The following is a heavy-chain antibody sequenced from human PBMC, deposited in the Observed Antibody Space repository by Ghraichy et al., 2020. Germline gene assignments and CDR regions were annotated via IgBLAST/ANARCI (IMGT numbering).Heavy chain of an antibody. J-gene: IGHJ6*02. CDR3: TTTSVPYYYYGMDV. Sequence: GGSLRLSCAASGFTFGNAWMSWVRQAPGKGLEWVGRIKSKTDGGTTDYAAPVKGRFTISRDDSKNTLYLQMNSLKTEDTAVYYCTTTSVPYYYYGMDVWGQGTTVTVSS. CDR1: GFTFGNAW. V-gene: IGHV3-15*01. CDR2: IKSKTDGGTT.